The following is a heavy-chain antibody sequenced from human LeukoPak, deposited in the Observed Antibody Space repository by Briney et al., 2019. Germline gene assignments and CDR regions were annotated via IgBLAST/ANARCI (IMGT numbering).Heavy chain of an antibody. J-gene: IGHJ4*02. D-gene: IGHD2-2*01. CDR2: IIPILGIA. CDR3: ARDRRDCSSTSCRYLDY. Sequence: SVKVSCKASGGTFSSYAISWVRQAPGQGLEWMGRIIPILGIANYAQKFQGRVTITADKSTSTAYMELSSLRSEDTAVYYCARDRRDCSSTSCRYLDYWGQGTLVTASS. CDR1: GGTFSSYA. V-gene: IGHV1-69*04.